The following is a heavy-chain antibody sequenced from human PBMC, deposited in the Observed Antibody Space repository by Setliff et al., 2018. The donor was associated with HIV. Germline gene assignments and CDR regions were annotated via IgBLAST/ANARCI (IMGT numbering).Heavy chain of an antibody. CDR3: ARVGVYFDGNDYRYYYDF. J-gene: IGHJ4*02. Sequence: PSETLSLTCAVSGYSVSSSYWWGWIRQPPGKGLEWIGYMYYSGSTYYNPSLKSRVTITVDRSKNQFSLKLSSVTAADTAVYYCARVGVYFDGNDYRYYYDFWGQGTLVTVSS. D-gene: IGHD3-16*01. CDR2: MYYSGST. V-gene: IGHV4-28*03. CDR1: GYSVSSSYW.